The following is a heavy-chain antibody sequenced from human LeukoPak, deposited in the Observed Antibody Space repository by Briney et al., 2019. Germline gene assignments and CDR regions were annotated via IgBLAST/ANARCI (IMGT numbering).Heavy chain of an antibody. CDR3: AKWRGEGIAVSPGTDY. J-gene: IGHJ4*02. CDR2: IRFDGSNK. D-gene: IGHD6-19*01. V-gene: IGHV3-30*02. Sequence: PGGSLRLSCVASRFTFSDYYMSWIRQTPGKGLEWVAFIRFDGSNKYYADSVKGRFTISRDNSNSTMYLQMNSLRSEDTAVYYCAKWRGEGIAVSPGTDYWGQGTLVTVSS. CDR1: RFTFSDYY.